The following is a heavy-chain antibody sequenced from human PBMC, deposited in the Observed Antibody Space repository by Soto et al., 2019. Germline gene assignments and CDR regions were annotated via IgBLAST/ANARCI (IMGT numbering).Heavy chain of an antibody. CDR3: AACTGPRCHRGRECFDP. J-gene: IGHJ5*02. V-gene: IGHV1-18*04. CDR2: ISTYNGNT. D-gene: IGHD2-8*02. CDR1: GYTFSNFG. Sequence: QVQLVQSGAEVKKPGASVKVSCTASGYTFSNFGITWVRQAPGKGLEWRGWISTYNGNTNYARNVQGTVTMTIDTLTSPAYTQMRSLRSDDTAMYSCAACTGPRCHRGRECFDPWGQGTLVTVS.